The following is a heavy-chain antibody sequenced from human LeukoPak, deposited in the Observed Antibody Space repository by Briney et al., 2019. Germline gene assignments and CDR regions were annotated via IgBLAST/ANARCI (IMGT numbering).Heavy chain of an antibody. CDR1: GFTFSSYA. V-gene: IGHV3-23*01. D-gene: IGHD3-10*01. J-gene: IGHJ4*02. CDR3: ARDSIMVRGGI. Sequence: GGSLRLSCAASGFTFSSYAMSWVRQLPGKGLEWLSYINDSGGSTYYADSVKGRFTISRDNSKNTLYLQMNSLRAEDTAVYYCARDSIMVRGGIWGQGTLVTVSS. CDR2: INDSGGST.